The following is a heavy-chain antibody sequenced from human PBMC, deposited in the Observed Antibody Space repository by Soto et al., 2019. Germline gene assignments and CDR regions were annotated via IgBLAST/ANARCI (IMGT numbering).Heavy chain of an antibody. V-gene: IGHV3-64*01. J-gene: IGHJ6*03. CDR2: ISSNGGST. CDR3: ARDLGESGDYYYYMDV. D-gene: IGHD3-10*01. Sequence: EVQLVESGGGLVQPGGSLRLSCAASGFTFSSYAMHWVRQAPGKGLEYVSAISSNGGSTYYANSVKGRFTISRDNAKNTLYLQMGSLRAEDMAVSYCARDLGESGDYYYYMDVWGKGTTVTVSS. CDR1: GFTFSSYA.